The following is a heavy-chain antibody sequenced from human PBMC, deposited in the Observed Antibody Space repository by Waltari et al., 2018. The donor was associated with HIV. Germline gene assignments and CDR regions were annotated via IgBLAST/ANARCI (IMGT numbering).Heavy chain of an antibody. Sequence: QAQLAQSGAEVKKPGASVEVSCMASGYTFTRYGISWVRQAPGQGLEWLGWISAYNGNTNYAQKLQGRVTMTTDTSTSTAYMELRSLRSDDTAVYYCARVGCSSASCYSGWFDPWGQGTLVTVSS. CDR1: GYTFTRYG. CDR3: ARVGCSSASCYSGWFDP. D-gene: IGHD2-2*01. J-gene: IGHJ5*02. V-gene: IGHV1-18*01. CDR2: ISAYNGNT.